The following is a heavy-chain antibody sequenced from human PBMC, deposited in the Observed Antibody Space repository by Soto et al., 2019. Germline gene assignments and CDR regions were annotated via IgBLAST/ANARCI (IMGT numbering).Heavy chain of an antibody. CDR3: SNSKDSGGFLTC. CDR1: GFSFSAYGVR. Sequence: SGHTLVNPTQTLTLTWSFSGFSFSAYGVRVIWFRQPPGETLEWLALIHWNDDKRYSPYLKSRLTIIKDTSKNQVVLTLTNLDPLHTGTYFCSNSKDSGGFLTCWGRGILVTVSS. D-gene: IGHD3-22*01. J-gene: IGHJ4*02. CDR2: IHWNDDK. V-gene: IGHV2-5*04.